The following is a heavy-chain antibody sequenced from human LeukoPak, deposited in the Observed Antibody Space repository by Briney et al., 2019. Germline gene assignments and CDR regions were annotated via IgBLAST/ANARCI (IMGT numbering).Heavy chain of an antibody. V-gene: IGHV1-2*02. D-gene: IGHD1-1*01. CDR3: ARKWATRKNSEFDY. CDR1: GYTLTDYY. Sequence: ASVKVSCKASGYTLTDYYIHWVRQDPGQGLEWMGWINTDSGATKYEQNFQGRVTMTRDTSISTAYMELSSLRSDDTALYYCARKWATRKNSEFDYWGQGTLVTVSA. CDR2: INTDSGAT. J-gene: IGHJ4*02.